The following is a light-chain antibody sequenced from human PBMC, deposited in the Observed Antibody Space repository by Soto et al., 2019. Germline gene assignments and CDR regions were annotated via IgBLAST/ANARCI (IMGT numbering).Light chain of an antibody. CDR1: QSLVYSDGNTY. J-gene: IGKJ5*01. Sequence: DVVMTQSPLSLPVTLGQPASISCRSSQSLVYSDGNTYLHWFQQRPGQSPRRLIYEVSNRDSGVPDTFRGSGSGTDFTLKISRVEADDVGVYYCMQGTQSPRTFGQGTRLDIK. CDR2: EVS. V-gene: IGKV2-30*01. CDR3: MQGTQSPRT.